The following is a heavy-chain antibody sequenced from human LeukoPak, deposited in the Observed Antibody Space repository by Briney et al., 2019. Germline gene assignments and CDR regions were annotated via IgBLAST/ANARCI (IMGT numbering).Heavy chain of an antibody. V-gene: IGHV3-74*01. CDR3: ARGIYGDPVAFDY. CDR1: GFTFSSYW. D-gene: IGHD4/OR15-4a*01. Sequence: PGGSLRLSCAASGFTFSSYWMHWVRQAPGRGLVWVSRIHSDEIRTNYADSVTGRFTISRDNAKNTVYLQMNSLRNEDTAVYYCARGIYGDPVAFDYLGQGTLVTVSS. J-gene: IGHJ4*02. CDR2: IHSDEIRT.